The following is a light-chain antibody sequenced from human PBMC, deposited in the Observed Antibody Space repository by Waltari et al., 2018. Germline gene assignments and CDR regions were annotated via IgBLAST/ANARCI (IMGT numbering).Light chain of an antibody. Sequence: QSALTQPASVSGSPGQSITIACTGTSSDGGVDNYVSWYQQHPGKAPKLMIYDVSKRPSGVSTRCSGSKSGNTAYLTISGLQAEDEADYYCSSYTSSSTSMFGTGTKVTVL. CDR2: DVS. J-gene: IGLJ1*01. V-gene: IGLV2-14*01. CDR3: SSYTSSSTSM. CDR1: SSDGGVDNY.